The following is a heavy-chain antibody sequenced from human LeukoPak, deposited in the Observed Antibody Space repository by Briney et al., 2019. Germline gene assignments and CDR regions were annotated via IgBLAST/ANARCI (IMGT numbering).Heavy chain of an antibody. D-gene: IGHD4-17*01. J-gene: IGHJ4*02. V-gene: IGHV4-59*01. CDR3: ARMDYGDPFDY. CDR2: IYYSGST. CDR1: GGSISSYY. Sequence: SETLSLTCTVSGGSISSYYWSWIRQPPGKGLEWIGYIYYSGSTNYNPSLKSRVTISADTSKNQFSLKLSSVTAADTAVYYCARMDYGDPFDYWGQGTLVTVSS.